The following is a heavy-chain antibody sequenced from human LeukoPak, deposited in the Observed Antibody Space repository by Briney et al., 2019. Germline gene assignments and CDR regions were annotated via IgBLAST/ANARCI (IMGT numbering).Heavy chain of an antibody. CDR2: ISGSGGST. CDR1: GFTFSSYA. V-gene: IGHV3-23*01. Sequence: GGSLTQTFAGSGFTFSSYAMSWVRQAPGKGLEWVSAISGSGGSTYYADSVKGRFTISRDNSKNTLYLQMNSLRAEDTAVYYCAKCSTMRSSTYYFAYWGRESLSP. CDR3: AKCSTMRSSTYYFAY. J-gene: IGHJ4*02. D-gene: IGHD3-22*01.